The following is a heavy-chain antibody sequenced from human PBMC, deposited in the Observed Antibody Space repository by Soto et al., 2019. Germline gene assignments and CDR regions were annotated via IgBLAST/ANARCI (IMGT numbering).Heavy chain of an antibody. CDR3: GTRSANMVRGGSGWAYGMDV. J-gene: IGHJ6*02. CDR1: GFSFSDAH. D-gene: IGHD3-10*01. CDR2: SRGSGSST. V-gene: IGHV3-11*05. Sequence: QVQVVESGGGLVQPGGSLRLSCAASGFSFSDAHMSWIRQAPGKGLQWLSTSRGSGSSTEYADSVKGRFTTSRDNAKNSLYLPKNPLKAEDPAVYYCGTRSANMVRGGSGWAYGMDVWGQGTTVTVSS.